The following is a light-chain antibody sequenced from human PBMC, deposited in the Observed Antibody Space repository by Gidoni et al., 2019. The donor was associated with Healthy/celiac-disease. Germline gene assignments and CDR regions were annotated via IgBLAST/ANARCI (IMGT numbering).Light chain of an antibody. CDR3: QQYDNLLAIT. J-gene: IGKJ5*01. CDR2: DAS. Sequence: DIQMTQSPSSLSASVGDRVTITCQASQDIINYLNWYQQKPGKAPKLLIYDASNLETGVPSRFSGSGSGTDFTFTISSLQPEDIATYYCQQYDNLLAITFGQGTRLEIK. V-gene: IGKV1-33*01. CDR1: QDIINY.